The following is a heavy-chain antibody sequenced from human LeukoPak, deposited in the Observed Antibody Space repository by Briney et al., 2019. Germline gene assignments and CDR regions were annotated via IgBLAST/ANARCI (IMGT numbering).Heavy chain of an antibody. V-gene: IGHV3-33*01. CDR1: GFTFSSYG. CDR2: IWYDGSNK. Sequence: PGRSLRLSCAASGFTFSSYGMHWVRQAPGKGLEWVAVIWYDGSNKYYADSVKGRFTISRDNSKNTLYLQMNSLRAEDTAVYYCARASTSGYHYFDYWGQGTLVTVSS. D-gene: IGHD3-22*01. CDR3: ARASTSGYHYFDY. J-gene: IGHJ4*02.